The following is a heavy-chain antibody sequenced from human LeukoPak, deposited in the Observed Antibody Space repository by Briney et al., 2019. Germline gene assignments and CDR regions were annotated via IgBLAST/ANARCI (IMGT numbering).Heavy chain of an antibody. CDR2: ISSSSSYI. J-gene: IGHJ4*02. Sequence: PGGSLRLSCAASGFTVSSYSMNWVRQAPGKGLEWVSSISSSSSYIYYADSVKGRFTITRDNAKNSLYLQMNGLRAEDTAVFYCARMLFDVVRGRIAVAPWGYWGQGTLVTVSS. CDR3: ARMLFDVVRGRIAVAPWGY. V-gene: IGHV3-21*01. D-gene: IGHD6-19*01. CDR1: GFTVSSYS.